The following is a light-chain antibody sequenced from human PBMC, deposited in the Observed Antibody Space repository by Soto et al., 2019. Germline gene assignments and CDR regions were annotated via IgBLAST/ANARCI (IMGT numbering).Light chain of an antibody. CDR2: EVT. CDR3: SSFSSRSRHV. J-gene: IGLJ1*01. Sequence: QSVLTQLASVSGSPGQSITISCTGTSSDVGNYDYVSWYQQYPAKAPKLMIFEVTKRPSGVSNRFSGSKSGNTASLTISGLQADDEADYYCSSFSSRSRHVFGSGTKLTVL. V-gene: IGLV2-14*01. CDR1: SSDVGNYDY.